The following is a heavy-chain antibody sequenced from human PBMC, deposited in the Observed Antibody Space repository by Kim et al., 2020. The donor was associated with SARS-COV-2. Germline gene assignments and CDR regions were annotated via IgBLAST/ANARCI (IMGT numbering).Heavy chain of an antibody. CDR2: ISGSGGST. CDR1: GFTFSSYA. V-gene: IGHV3-23*01. J-gene: IGHJ4*02. CDR3: AKDEGRGYSYGYGY. D-gene: IGHD5-18*01. Sequence: GGSLRLSCAASGFTFSSYAMSWVRQAPGKGLEWVSAISGSGGSTYYADSVKGRFTISRDNSKNTLYLQMNSLRAEDTAVYYCAKDEGRGYSYGYGYWGQGTLVTVSS.